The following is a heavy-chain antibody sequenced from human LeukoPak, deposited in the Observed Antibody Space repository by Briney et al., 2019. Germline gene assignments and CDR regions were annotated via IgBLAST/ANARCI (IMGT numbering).Heavy chain of an antibody. V-gene: IGHV3-7*01. D-gene: IGHD3-3*01. CDR1: GFTFSSYW. Sequence: PGGSLRLSCAASGFTFSSYWMSWVRQAPGKGLEWVANIKQDGSEKYYVDSVKGRFTISRDNAKNSLYLQMNCLRAEDTAVYYCARTVTPEYYDFWSALGYFDYWGQGTLVTVSS. CDR3: ARTVTPEYYDFWSALGYFDY. CDR2: IKQDGSEK. J-gene: IGHJ4*02.